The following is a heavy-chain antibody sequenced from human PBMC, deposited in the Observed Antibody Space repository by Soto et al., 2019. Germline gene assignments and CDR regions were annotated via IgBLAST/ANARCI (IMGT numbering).Heavy chain of an antibody. CDR3: ARGGGSTKVDY. V-gene: IGHV4-31*03. CDR1: GGSITSSGYY. D-gene: IGHD2-2*01. Sequence: QVQLQESGPGLEKPSQTLSLTCTVSGGSITSSGYYWSWIRQHPGEGLEWIGFTSNSGSTSYNPSLKSRVTISVDTSSNQFSLNLKSVTAADTAVYYCARGGGSTKVDYWGQGTLVTVSP. CDR2: TSNSGST. J-gene: IGHJ4*02.